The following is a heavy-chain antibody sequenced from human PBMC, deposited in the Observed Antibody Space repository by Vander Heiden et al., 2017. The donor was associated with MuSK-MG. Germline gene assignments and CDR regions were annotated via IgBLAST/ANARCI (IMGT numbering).Heavy chain of an antibody. D-gene: IGHD2-2*01. Sequence: QVQLQQWAAGLLQPSETLSLTCAVYGGSFSGYYWSWIRQPPGKGLEWIGEINHSGSTNYNPSLKRRVTISVDTSKNQFSRKLSSVTAADTAVYYCARAKYCSSTSGYFQYFQHWGQGTLVTVSS. CDR1: GGSFSGYY. CDR3: ARAKYCSSTSGYFQYFQH. V-gene: IGHV4-34*01. CDR2: INHSGST. J-gene: IGHJ1*01.